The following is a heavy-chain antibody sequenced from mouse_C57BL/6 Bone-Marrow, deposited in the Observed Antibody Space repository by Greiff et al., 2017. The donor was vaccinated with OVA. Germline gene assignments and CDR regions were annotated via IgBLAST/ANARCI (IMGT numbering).Heavy chain of an antibody. CDR3: ARFTGFDY. CDR2: IYPGDGDT. Sequence: VQLKESGPELVKPGASVKISCKASGYAFSSSWMNWVKQRPGKGLEWIGRIYPGDGDTNYNGKFKGKATLTADKSSSTAYMQLSSLTSEDSAVYFCARFTGFDYWGQGTTLTVSS. J-gene: IGHJ2*01. D-gene: IGHD1-1*01. CDR1: GYAFSSSW. V-gene: IGHV1-82*01.